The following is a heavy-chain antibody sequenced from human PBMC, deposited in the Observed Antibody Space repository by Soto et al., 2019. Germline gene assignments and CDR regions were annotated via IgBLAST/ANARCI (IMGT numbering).Heavy chain of an antibody. Sequence: GASVKVSCKASGGTFSSYAISWVRQAPGRGLEWMGGIIPIFGTANYAQKFQGRVTITADESTSTAYMELSSLRSEDTAVYYCARLLGEEPFDYWGQGTLVTVSS. CDR3: ARLLGEEPFDY. CDR1: GGTFSSYA. J-gene: IGHJ4*02. V-gene: IGHV1-69*13. D-gene: IGHD3-16*01. CDR2: IIPIFGTA.